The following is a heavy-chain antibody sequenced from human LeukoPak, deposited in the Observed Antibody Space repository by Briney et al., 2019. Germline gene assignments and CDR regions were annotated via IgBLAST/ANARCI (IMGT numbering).Heavy chain of an antibody. V-gene: IGHV3-23*01. CDR1: GFTFSSYA. J-gene: IGHJ6*03. CDR2: ISGSGGSP. Sequence: GGSLRLSCAASGFTFSSYAMSWVRQAPGKGLEWVSAISGSGGSPYYADSVKGRFTISRDNSKNTLYLQMNSLRAEDTAVYYCAKEAAAGPEYYYYYYMDVWGKGTTVTVSS. CDR3: AKEAAAGPEYYYYYYMDV. D-gene: IGHD6-13*01.